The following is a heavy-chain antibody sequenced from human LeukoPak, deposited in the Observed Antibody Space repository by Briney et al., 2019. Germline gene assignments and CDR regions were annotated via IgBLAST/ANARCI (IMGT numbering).Heavy chain of an antibody. CDR3: ARSLRYFDWLPHFDY. D-gene: IGHD3-9*01. J-gene: IGHJ4*02. CDR1: GFTFSSYS. Sequence: GGSLRLSCAASGFTFSSYSMNWVRQAPGKGLEWVSYISSSSSTIYYADSVKGRFTIFRDNSKNTLYLQMNSLRAEDTAVYYCARSLRYFDWLPHFDYWGQGTLVTVSS. V-gene: IGHV3-48*01. CDR2: ISSSSSTI.